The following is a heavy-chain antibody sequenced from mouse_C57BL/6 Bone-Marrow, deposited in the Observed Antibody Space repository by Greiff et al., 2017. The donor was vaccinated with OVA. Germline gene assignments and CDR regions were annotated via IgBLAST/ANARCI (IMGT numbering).Heavy chain of an antibody. D-gene: IGHD1-1*01. Sequence: EVQLQQSGAELVRPGASVKLSCTASGFNIKDYYMHWVKQRPEQGLEWIGRIDPEDGDTEYAPKFQGKATMTADTSSNTAYLQLSSLTSEDTAVYYCTTPLYGSPYYFDYWGQGTTLTVSS. V-gene: IGHV14-1*01. J-gene: IGHJ2*01. CDR1: GFNIKDYY. CDR2: IDPEDGDT. CDR3: TTPLYGSPYYFDY.